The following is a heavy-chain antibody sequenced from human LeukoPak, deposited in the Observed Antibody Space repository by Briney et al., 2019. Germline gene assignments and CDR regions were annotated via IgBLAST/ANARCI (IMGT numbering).Heavy chain of an antibody. Sequence: GGSLRLSCAASGFTFSNYAMSWVRQTPGKGLEWVSTIGGSGSPKFYTDSVKGRFTISRDNSRNTLQLQMNSLSAEDSAIYYCVKDFDYWGQGTPVTVSS. CDR1: GFTFSNYA. J-gene: IGHJ4*02. CDR2: IGGSGSPK. CDR3: VKDFDY. V-gene: IGHV3-23*01.